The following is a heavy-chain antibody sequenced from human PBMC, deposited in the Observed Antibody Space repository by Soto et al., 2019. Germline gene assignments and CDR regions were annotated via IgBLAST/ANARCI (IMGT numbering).Heavy chain of an antibody. CDR2: ISAYNGNT. CDR1: GYTFTSYG. CDR3: ARSPLLKGDYIWGSYPTLNWFDP. Sequence: ASVKVSCKASGYTFTSYGISWVRQAPGQGLEWMGWISAYNGNTNYAQKLQGRVTMTKDTSTSTAYMELWSLRSDDTAVYFCARSPLLKGDYIWGSYPTLNWFDPWGQGTLVTVSS. J-gene: IGHJ5*02. V-gene: IGHV1-18*01. D-gene: IGHD3-16*01.